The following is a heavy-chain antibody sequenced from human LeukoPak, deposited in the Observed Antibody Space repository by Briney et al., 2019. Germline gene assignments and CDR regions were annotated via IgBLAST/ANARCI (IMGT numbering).Heavy chain of an antibody. CDR2: SRNKANSYTT. CDR3: ARLIAGAYYDSDY. CDR1: GFSFSDHY. V-gene: IGHV3-72*01. D-gene: IGHD3-22*01. J-gene: IGHJ4*02. Sequence: QTGGSLRLSCAASGFSFSDHYIDWVRQAPGKGLEWVGRSRNKANSYTTQYAASVKGRFTVSRDDSKNSVFLQMNSLKTEDTAVYYCARLIAGAYYDSDYWGQGTLVTVSS.